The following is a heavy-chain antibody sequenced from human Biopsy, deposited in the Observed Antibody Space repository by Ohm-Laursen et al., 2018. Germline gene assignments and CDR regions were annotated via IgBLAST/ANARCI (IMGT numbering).Heavy chain of an antibody. V-gene: IGHV1-2*02. D-gene: IGHD2-8*01. CDR3: ARDPLNGHKHFDY. CDR2: INCKTGAT. CDR1: SYTFTDYN. Sequence: SVKVSCKASSYTFTDYNIHWMRQAPGQGLEWMGCINCKTGATNYAQKFQGTVTMTRDTSISTAYLALSSLRSADAAVYYCARDPLNGHKHFDYWGQGSLVTVSS. J-gene: IGHJ4*02.